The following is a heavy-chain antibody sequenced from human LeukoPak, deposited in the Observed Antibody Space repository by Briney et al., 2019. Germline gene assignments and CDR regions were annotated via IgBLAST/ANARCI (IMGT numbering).Heavy chain of an antibody. CDR1: GFTFSNAW. J-gene: IGHJ3*02. Sequence: GGSLRLSCAASGFTFSNAWMSWVRQAPGKGLEWVGRIKSKTDGGTTDYAAPVKGRFTISRDDSKNTLYLQMNSLKTEDTAVYYCTTRQQLLLWAFDIWGQGTMVTVSS. V-gene: IGHV3-15*01. CDR3: TTRQQLLLWAFDI. D-gene: IGHD6-13*01. CDR2: IKSKTDGGTT.